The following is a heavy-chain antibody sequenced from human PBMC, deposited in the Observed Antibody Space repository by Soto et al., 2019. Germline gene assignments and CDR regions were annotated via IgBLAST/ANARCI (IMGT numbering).Heavy chain of an antibody. Sequence: HPGGSLRLSCAASGFTFNIYAMTWVRQAPGKGLEWVSSLSGSGGDTYYADSVKGRFTISRDNSKNTLSLQMNSLSAEDTAVYYCAKRFGSGFYSAFDIWGRGTMVTVSS. CDR2: LSGSGGDT. CDR1: GFTFNIYA. V-gene: IGHV3-23*01. D-gene: IGHD3-22*01. J-gene: IGHJ3*02. CDR3: AKRFGSGFYSAFDI.